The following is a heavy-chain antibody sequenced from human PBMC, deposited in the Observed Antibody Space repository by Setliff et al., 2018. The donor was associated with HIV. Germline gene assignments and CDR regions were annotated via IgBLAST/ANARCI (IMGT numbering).Heavy chain of an antibody. CDR1: GGSISSHF. D-gene: IGHD5-12*01. CDR3: AKSSPSIGYISDH. Sequence: SETLSLTCTVSGGSISSHFWSWIRQPPGKGLEWIGYISPTGNTNYNPSLKSRVTISTDTSKNQFSLNVRSVTAADTAVYFSAKSSPSIGYISDHWGQGTLVTVSS. J-gene: IGHJ4*02. CDR2: ISPTGNT. V-gene: IGHV4-59*11.